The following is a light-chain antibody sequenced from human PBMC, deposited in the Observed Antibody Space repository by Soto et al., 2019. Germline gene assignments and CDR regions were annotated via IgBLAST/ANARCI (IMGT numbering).Light chain of an antibody. CDR1: SSDVGNYNY. CDR3: GSWDSSLSAYV. CDR2: DDD. J-gene: IGLJ1*01. Sequence: QSALTQPASVSGSPGQSITISCTGASSDVGNYNYVSWYQQHPGKAPKLIIYDDDKRPSGMPDRFSGSKSGTSATLGITGFQTGDEADYYCGSWDSSLSAYVFGTGTKVTV. V-gene: IGLV1-51*01.